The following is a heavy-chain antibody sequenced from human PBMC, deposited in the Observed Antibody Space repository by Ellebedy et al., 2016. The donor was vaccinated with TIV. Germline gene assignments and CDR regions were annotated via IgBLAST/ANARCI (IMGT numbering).Heavy chain of an antibody. CDR1: GGTFSSYA. CDR2: MNPNSGNT. Sequence: ASVKVSCKASGGTFSSYAINWVRQATGQGLEWMGWMNPNSGNTGYAQKFQGRVTMTEDTSTDTAYMELSSLRSEDTAVYYCATSLDDSSGGYWGQGTLVTVSS. V-gene: IGHV1-8*02. J-gene: IGHJ4*02. D-gene: IGHD3-22*01. CDR3: ATSLDDSSGGY.